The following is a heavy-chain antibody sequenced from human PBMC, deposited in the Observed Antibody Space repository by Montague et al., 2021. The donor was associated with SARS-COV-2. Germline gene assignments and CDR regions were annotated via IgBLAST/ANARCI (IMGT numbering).Heavy chain of an antibody. CDR1: GNSVSSYY. CDR2: IYDSGST. CDR3: ARENTVTTFGGQYYIDS. Sequence: SETLSLTCIVSGNSVSSYYWSWIRQPPGNGLEWIGYIYDSGSTNYSPSLKSRVTISVDTSKNQFSLKLSSVTAADTAVYYCARENTVTTFGGQYYIDSWGQGTLVTVSA. D-gene: IGHD4-17*01. J-gene: IGHJ4*02. V-gene: IGHV4-59*02.